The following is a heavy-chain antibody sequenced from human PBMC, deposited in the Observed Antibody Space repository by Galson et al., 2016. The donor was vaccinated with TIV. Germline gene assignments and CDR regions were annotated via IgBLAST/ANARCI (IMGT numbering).Heavy chain of an antibody. D-gene: IGHD6-19*01. CDR3: AKDFGWRNFDY. V-gene: IGHV3-23*01. CDR1: GFTFNSYA. CDR2: IRGSGDGT. J-gene: IGHJ4*02. Sequence: SLRLSCAASGFTFNSYAMSWVRQAPGRGLEWVSYIRGSGDGTNYADSVKGRLTISRDNSKNILYLQMKGLRAEDTAVYYCAKDFGWRNFDYWGQGTLVTVSS.